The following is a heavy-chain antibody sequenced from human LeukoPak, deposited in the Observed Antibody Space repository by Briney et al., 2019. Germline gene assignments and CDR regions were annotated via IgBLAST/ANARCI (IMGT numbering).Heavy chain of an antibody. D-gene: IGHD2-21*02. CDR3: ARRQVVTAANWYFDL. CDR2: IYVTGT. J-gene: IGHJ2*01. CDR1: GGSIGTYY. V-gene: IGHV4-4*09. Sequence: PSETLSLTCTVSGGSIGTYYWSWIRQSPGKGLEWIGYIYVTGTRYNPYLQSRVTISVDRSRNQFFLKLSSVTAADTAVYYCARRQVVTAANWYFDLWGRGTLVTVSS.